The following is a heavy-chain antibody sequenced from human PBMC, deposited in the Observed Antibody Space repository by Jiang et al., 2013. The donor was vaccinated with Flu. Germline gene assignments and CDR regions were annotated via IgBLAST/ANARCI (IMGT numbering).Heavy chain of an antibody. CDR1: GYTFIAYY. D-gene: IGHD3-10*01. CDR3: ARDLVDMFRGDSGKFPVDP. V-gene: IGHV1-2*02. J-gene: IGHJ5*02. Sequence: GAEVKKPGASVKVSCKASGYTFIAYYIRWLRQAPGQGPEWMGWINPKSGATNYAQTFQDRVTMTRDTSSDTAYMELTRLTSDDTALYYCARDLVDMFRGDSGKFPVDPWGQGTLVTVSS. CDR2: INPKSGAT.